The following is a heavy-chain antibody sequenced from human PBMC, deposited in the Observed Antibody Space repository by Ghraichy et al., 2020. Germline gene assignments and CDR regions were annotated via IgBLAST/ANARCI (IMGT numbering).Heavy chain of an antibody. V-gene: IGHV3-30*04. CDR3: ARVRPSSGWLIEY. J-gene: IGHJ4*02. D-gene: IGHD6-19*01. CDR2: ISSDGSNQ. Sequence: GGSLRLSCAASGFTFGSSAMHWVRQAPGKGLEWVAIISSDGSNQYYADSVKGRFTISRDNSKNTLYLQMNSLRVEDTAVYYCARVRPSSGWLIEYWGQGTLVTVSS. CDR1: GFTFGSSA.